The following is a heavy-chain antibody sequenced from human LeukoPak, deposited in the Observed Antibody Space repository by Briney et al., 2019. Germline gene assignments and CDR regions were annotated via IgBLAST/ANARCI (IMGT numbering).Heavy chain of an antibody. D-gene: IGHD2-2*01. CDR1: GGSISSSSYY. J-gene: IGHJ5*02. CDR2: IYYSGST. CDR3: ARHGGYCSSTSCRGYWFDP. Sequence: SGTLSLTCTVSGGSISSSSYYWGWIRQPPGKGLEWIGSIYYSGSTYYNPSLKSRVTISVDTSKNQFSLKLSSVTAADTAVYYCARHGGYCSSTSCRGYWFDPWGQGTLVTVSS. V-gene: IGHV4-39*01.